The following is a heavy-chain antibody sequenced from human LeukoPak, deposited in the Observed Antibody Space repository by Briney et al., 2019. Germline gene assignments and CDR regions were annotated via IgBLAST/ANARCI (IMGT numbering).Heavy chain of an antibody. Sequence: GGSLRLSCAASGFTFSDHYMDWVRQAPGKGLEWIGRTRNKANSYTTEYAASVKGRFTISSDDSKNSLYLQMNSLKTEDTAVYYCAREVDYGSGSYPWYFDYWGQGTLVTVSS. J-gene: IGHJ4*02. CDR3: AREVDYGSGSYPWYFDY. D-gene: IGHD3-10*01. V-gene: IGHV3-72*01. CDR2: TRNKANSYTT. CDR1: GFTFSDHY.